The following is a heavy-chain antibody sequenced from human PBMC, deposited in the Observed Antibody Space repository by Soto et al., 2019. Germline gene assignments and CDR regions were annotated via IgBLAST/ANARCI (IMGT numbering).Heavy chain of an antibody. CDR2: IYPGDSDT. Sequence: GESLKISCKDSEDSFANSWIGWVRQLPGKGLEWVGVIYPGDSDTRYSPSFQGEVTISADKSINTAYLQWRSLKASDTAMYYCARHFYTDYADMWGQGTLVTVSS. CDR1: EDSFANSW. J-gene: IGHJ4*02. D-gene: IGHD4-4*01. V-gene: IGHV5-51*01. CDR3: ARHFYTDYADM.